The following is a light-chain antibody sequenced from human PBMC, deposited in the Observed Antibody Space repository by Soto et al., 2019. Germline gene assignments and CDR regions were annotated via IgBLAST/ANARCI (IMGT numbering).Light chain of an antibody. CDR3: GTWHSSLSAGR. V-gene: IGLV1-51*02. CDR1: SSNIGNNY. CDR2: ENN. Sequence: QSVLTQPPSVSAAPGQKVTISCSGSSSNIGNNYVSWYQQLPGTAPKLLIYENNKRPSGIPDRFSGSKSGTSATLGITGLQTGDEADYYCGTWHSSLSAGRIGGGTKVTVL. J-gene: IGLJ2*01.